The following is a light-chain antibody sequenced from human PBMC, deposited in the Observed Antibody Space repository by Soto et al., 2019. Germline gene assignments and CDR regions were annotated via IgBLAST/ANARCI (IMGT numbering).Light chain of an antibody. CDR3: SSYAGSNNFD. CDR1: SSDVGGYNY. CDR2: EVS. Sequence: QSALTQPPSASGSPGQSVTISCTGTSSDVGGYNYVSWYQQHPGKAPKLMIYEVSNRPSGVPDRFSGSKSGNTASLTVSGLQAEDEPDYYCSSYAGSNNFDFGTGTKVTVL. V-gene: IGLV2-8*01. J-gene: IGLJ1*01.